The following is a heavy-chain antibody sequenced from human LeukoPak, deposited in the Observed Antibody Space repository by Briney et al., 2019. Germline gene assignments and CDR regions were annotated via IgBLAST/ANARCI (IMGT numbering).Heavy chain of an antibody. D-gene: IGHD2-15*01. CDR3: ARSITTYCSGGTCYSAEYFQH. J-gene: IGHJ1*01. V-gene: IGHV3-33*01. CDR1: GFTFSSYG. CDR2: IWYDGSNK. Sequence: RPGGSLRLSCAASGFTFSSYGMHWVRQAPGKGLEWVAVIWYDGSNKYYADSVKGRFTISRDNSKNTLYLQMNSLRAEDTAVYYCARSITTYCSGGTCYSAEYFQHWGQGTLVTVSS.